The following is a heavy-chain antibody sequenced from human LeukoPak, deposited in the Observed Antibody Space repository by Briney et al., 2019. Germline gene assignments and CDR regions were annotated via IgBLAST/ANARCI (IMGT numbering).Heavy chain of an antibody. V-gene: IGHV4-59*01. CDR3: ARVRGRFLETDPFDY. D-gene: IGHD3-3*01. J-gene: IGHJ4*02. Sequence: SETLSLTCTVSGGSISSYYWSWIRQPPGKGLEWIGYIYYSGSTNYNPSLKSRVTISVDTSKNQFSLKLSSVTAADTAVYYCARVRGRFLETDPFDYWGQGTLVTVSS. CDR1: GGSISSYY. CDR2: IYYSGST.